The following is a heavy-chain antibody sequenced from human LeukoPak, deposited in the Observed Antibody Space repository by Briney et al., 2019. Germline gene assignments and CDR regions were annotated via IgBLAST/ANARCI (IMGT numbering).Heavy chain of an antibody. Sequence: PSETLSLTCAVYGGSFSGYYWGWIRQPPGKWLEWIGEINHSGRTNYNPSLKSLVTISVDTSKNQFSLKLSSVTAADTAVYYCARVQHHDFWRLYYFDYWGQGTLVTVSS. V-gene: IGHV4-34*01. J-gene: IGHJ4*02. CDR1: GGSFSGYY. CDR3: ARVQHHDFWRLYYFDY. D-gene: IGHD3-3*01. CDR2: INHSGRT.